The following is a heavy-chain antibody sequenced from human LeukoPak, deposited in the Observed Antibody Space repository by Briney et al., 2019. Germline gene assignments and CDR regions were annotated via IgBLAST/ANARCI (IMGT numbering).Heavy chain of an antibody. CDR2: INPSDSDT. V-gene: IGHV5-51*03. CDR1: GYSFTTYW. D-gene: IGHD6-19*01. Sequence: GESLKISCKGSGYSFTTYWIDWVRQMPGKGLEWMGSINPSDSDTRYSPSFQGQVTVSADKSISTAYLQWSSLKASDTAMYYCARRAGYSGGWYYFDYWGQGTLVTVSS. CDR3: ARRAGYSGGWYYFDY. J-gene: IGHJ4*02.